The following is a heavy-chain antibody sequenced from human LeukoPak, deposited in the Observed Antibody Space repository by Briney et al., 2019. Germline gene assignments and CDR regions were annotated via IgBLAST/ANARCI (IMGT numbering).Heavy chain of an antibody. CDR2: IYTSGST. Sequence: SETLSLTCTVSGGSISSYYWSWIRQPAGKGLEWIGRIYTSGSTNYNPSLKSRVTMSVDTSKNQFSLKLSSMTAADTAVYYCARMPPYNYYYYYMDVWGKGTTVTVSS. D-gene: IGHD2-2*01. CDR1: GGSISSYY. CDR3: ARMPPYNYYYYYMDV. V-gene: IGHV4-4*07. J-gene: IGHJ6*03.